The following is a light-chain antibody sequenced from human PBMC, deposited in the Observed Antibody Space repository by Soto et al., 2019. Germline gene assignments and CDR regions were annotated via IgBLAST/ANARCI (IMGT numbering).Light chain of an antibody. Sequence: QAVVTQEPSLTVSPGGTVTLTCGSSTGPVTSFHFPYWFQQKPGQAPRTLIYDTGTKHSWTPARFSGSLLGGKAALTLSGAQAEDEAEYFCLLSYPGVQLFGGGTKLTVL. J-gene: IGLJ3*02. V-gene: IGLV7-46*01. CDR3: LLSYPGVQL. CDR2: DTG. CDR1: TGPVTSFHF.